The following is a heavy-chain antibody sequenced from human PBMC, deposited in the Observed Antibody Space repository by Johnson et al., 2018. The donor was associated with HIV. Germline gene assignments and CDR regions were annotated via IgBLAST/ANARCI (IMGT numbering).Heavy chain of an antibody. J-gene: IGHJ3*02. CDR3: ASFPARSDAFDI. Sequence: EVQLVESGGGLVKPGGSLRLSCAASGFTFNNAWMNWVRQAPGKGLEWVGRIKSKTDGGTTDYAAPVKGRFTIPRDNSKNPLYRQMNSLGAEDTAVYYCASFPARSDAFDIWGQGTMVTVSS. CDR1: GFTFNNAW. V-gene: IGHV3-15*01. CDR2: IKSKTDGGTT. D-gene: IGHD3-10*01.